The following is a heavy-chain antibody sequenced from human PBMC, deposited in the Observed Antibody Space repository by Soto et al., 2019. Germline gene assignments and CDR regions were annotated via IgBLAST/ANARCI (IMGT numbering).Heavy chain of an antibody. CDR2: IYYSGST. D-gene: IGHD5-18*01. Sequence: SETLSLTCTVSGGSISSGGYYWSWIRQHPGKGLEWIGYIYYSGSTYYNPSLKSRVTISVDTSKNQFSLKLSSVTAADTAVYSCARVPVYSYVRCFDYWGQGTLVTVSS. CDR3: ARVPVYSYVRCFDY. V-gene: IGHV4-31*03. CDR1: GGSISSGGYY. J-gene: IGHJ4*02.